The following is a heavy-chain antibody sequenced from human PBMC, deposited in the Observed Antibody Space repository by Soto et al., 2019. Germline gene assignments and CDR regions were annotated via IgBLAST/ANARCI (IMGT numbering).Heavy chain of an antibody. Sequence: QLQLQESGSGLVKPSQTLSLTCAVSGGSISSGGYSWSWIRQPPGKGLEWIGYIYHSGSTYYNPTLKSRVTISVDRCKIQFSLKMSSVNAADTAVYSCASSTVTYYYFDYWGQGTLVTVSS. J-gene: IGHJ4*02. CDR1: GGSISSGGYS. CDR2: IYHSGST. D-gene: IGHD4-17*01. CDR3: ASSTVTYYYFDY. V-gene: IGHV4-30-2*01.